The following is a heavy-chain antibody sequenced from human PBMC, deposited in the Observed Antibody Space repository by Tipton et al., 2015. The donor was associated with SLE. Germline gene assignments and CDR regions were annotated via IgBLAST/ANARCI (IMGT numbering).Heavy chain of an antibody. J-gene: IGHJ3*02. D-gene: IGHD3-22*01. V-gene: IGHV4-39*07. CDR2: IYYSGST. CDR3: ARERLRHYYDSSGRDAFDI. Sequence: TLSLTCTVSGGSISSSSYYWGWIRQPPGKGLEWIGSIYYSGSTYYNPSLKSRVTISVDTSKNQFSLKLSSVTAADTAVYYCARERLRHYYDSSGRDAFDIWGHGTIVTVSS. CDR1: GGSISSSSYY.